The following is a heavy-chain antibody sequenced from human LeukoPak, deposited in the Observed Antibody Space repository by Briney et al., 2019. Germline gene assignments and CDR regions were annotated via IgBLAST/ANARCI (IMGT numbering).Heavy chain of an antibody. D-gene: IGHD1-26*01. J-gene: IGHJ4*02. CDR2: ISAYNGNT. Sequence: ASVKVSCKASGYTFTSYGISWVRQAPGQGLEWMVWISAYNGNTNYAQKLQGRVTMTTDTSTSTAYMELRSLRSDDTAVYYCARDWSVGGELLFGEFDYWGQGTLVTVSS. V-gene: IGHV1-18*01. CDR1: GYTFTSYG. CDR3: ARDWSVGGELLFGEFDY.